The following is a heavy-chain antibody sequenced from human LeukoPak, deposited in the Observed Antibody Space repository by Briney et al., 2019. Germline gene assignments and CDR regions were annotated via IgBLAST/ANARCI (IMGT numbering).Heavy chain of an antibody. Sequence: GGSLRLSCAASGFTFDDYAMHWVRQAPGKGLEWVSGISWNSGSIGYADSVKGRFTISRDNAKNSLYLQMNSLRAEDTALYYCAKDGGYSYGGPGAFDIWGQGTMVTVSS. CDR1: GFTFDDYA. D-gene: IGHD5-18*01. CDR2: ISWNSGSI. CDR3: AKDGGYSYGGPGAFDI. J-gene: IGHJ3*02. V-gene: IGHV3-9*01.